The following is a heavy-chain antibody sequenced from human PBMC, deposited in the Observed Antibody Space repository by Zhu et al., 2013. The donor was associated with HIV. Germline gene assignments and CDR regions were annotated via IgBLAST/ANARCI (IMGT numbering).Heavy chain of an antibody. Sequence: QVQLVQSGAEVKSLGSVRVSCQASGFTFTSYYIHWVRQAPGQGLEWMGVINPRGDVTSYAQKFQGRVTVTRDTSTSTVYMDLTSLRSEDTSVYYCARELPSTGFFDYWGQGTLVTVSS. CDR1: GFTFTSYY. CDR3: ARELPSTGFFDY. CDR2: INPRGDVT. D-gene: IGHD2-2*01. J-gene: IGHJ4*02. V-gene: IGHV1-46*01.